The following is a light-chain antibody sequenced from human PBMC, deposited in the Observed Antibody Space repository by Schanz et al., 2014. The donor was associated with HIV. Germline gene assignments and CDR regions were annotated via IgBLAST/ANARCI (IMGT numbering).Light chain of an antibody. CDR2: QAS. CDR1: QNIGNW. J-gene: IGKJ1*01. V-gene: IGKV1-5*03. CDR3: QQYDIISWT. Sequence: DIPMTQSPSTLSASVGDRVTITCRASQNIGNWLAWYQQKPGKAPNLLIYQASVLKTGVPSRFSGSRSGTEFTLTISSLQPDDFATYYCQQYDIISWTFGLGTKVEIK.